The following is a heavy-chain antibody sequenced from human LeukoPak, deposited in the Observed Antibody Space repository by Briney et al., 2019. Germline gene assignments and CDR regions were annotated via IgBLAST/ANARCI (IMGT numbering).Heavy chain of an antibody. CDR3: ARRQGTTLSFDY. Sequence: SSETLSLTCTRTGGSISPYFWSWVRLPPGKGLEWIGNIFYTGSTNYNPSLKSRVTISVDTSKNQFSLRLTSVTAADTAVYYCARRQGTTLSFDYWGQGTLVTVSS. V-gene: IGHV4-59*01. D-gene: IGHD1-1*01. CDR2: IFYTGST. CDR1: GGSISPYF. J-gene: IGHJ4*02.